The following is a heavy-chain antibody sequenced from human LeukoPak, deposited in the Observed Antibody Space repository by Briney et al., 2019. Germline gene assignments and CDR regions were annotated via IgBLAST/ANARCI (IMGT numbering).Heavy chain of an antibody. V-gene: IGHV4-34*01. CDR1: GGSFSGYY. Sequence: SETLSLTCAVYGGSFSGYYWSWIRQPPGKGLEWIGEINHSGSTNYNPSLKSRVTISVDTSKNQFSLKLSSVTAADTAVYYCARKRDFWSGRPFFYWGQGTLVTVSS. CDR3: ARKRDFWSGRPFFY. J-gene: IGHJ4*02. CDR2: INHSGST. D-gene: IGHD3-3*01.